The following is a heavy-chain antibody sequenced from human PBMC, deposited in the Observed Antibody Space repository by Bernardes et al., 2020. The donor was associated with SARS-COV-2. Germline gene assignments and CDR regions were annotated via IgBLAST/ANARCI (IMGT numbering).Heavy chain of an antibody. J-gene: IGHJ6*02. Sequence: SETLSLTCTVSGGSISSYYWSWIRQPPGKGLEWIGYIYYSGSTNYNPSLKSRVTISVDTSKNQFSLKLSSVTASDTAVYYCAGRNGGPPRRGYYYGMDVWGQGTTVTVSS. CDR1: GGSISSYY. CDR3: AGRNGGPPRRGYYYGMDV. CDR2: IYYSGST. D-gene: IGHD4-17*01. V-gene: IGHV4-59*01.